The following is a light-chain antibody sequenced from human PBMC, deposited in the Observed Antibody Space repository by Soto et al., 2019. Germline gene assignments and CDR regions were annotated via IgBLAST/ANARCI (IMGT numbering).Light chain of an antibody. CDR2: GAS. CDR1: QSVSSN. Sequence: ERVMTQSPASLSVSPGERATLSCRASQSVSSNLAWYQQKPGQAPRLLIYGASTRATGIPARFSGSGSGTEFTLTISSLQSADSAVSYCHQYNNWPAGYTFGQGTKLEIK. CDR3: HQYNNWPAGYT. J-gene: IGKJ2*01. V-gene: IGKV3-15*01.